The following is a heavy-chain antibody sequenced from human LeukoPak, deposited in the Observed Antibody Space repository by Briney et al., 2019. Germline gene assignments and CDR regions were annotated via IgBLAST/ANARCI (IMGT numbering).Heavy chain of an antibody. Sequence: GGSLRLSCAASGFTFSSYELNWVRQSPGKGLEWVSYISSSGSTLYYADSVKGRFTISRDDAKNSLYLQMNSLRGDDTAMYYCAGERGGYGFYWGQGTLVTVSS. CDR1: GFTFSSYE. V-gene: IGHV3-48*03. D-gene: IGHD5-12*01. J-gene: IGHJ4*02. CDR2: ISSSGSTL. CDR3: AGERGGYGFY.